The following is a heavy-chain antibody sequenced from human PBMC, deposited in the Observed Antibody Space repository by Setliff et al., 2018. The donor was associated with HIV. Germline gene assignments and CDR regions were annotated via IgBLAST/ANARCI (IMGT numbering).Heavy chain of an antibody. Sequence: ASVKVSCKASGYAFTSCFLHWVRQAPGQGLEYMGIINPSDGSADYVEKFQDRVTITRDTSSSTVYMEMSSLRSEDTAIYYCAKEYHTAATGTRVANYFDYWGQGTLVTVSS. D-gene: IGHD6-13*01. CDR2: INPSDGSA. V-gene: IGHV1-46*01. J-gene: IGHJ4*02. CDR3: AKEYHTAATGTRVANYFDY. CDR1: GYAFTSCF.